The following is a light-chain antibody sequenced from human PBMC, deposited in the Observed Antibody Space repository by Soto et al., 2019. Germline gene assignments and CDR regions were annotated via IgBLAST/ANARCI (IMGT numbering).Light chain of an antibody. J-gene: IGLJ2*01. CDR3: SSYTSSSTVV. Sequence: QSALTQPHSVSGSPGQSVTISCTGTSSDVGGYNYVSWYQQHPGKAPKLMIFDVNKRPSGVPDRFSGSKSDNTASLTISGLQAEDEADYYCSSYTSSSTVVFGGGTKVTVL. CDR2: DVN. CDR1: SSDVGGYNY. V-gene: IGLV2-11*01.